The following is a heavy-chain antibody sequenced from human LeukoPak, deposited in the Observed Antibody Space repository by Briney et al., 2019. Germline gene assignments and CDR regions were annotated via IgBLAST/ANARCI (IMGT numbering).Heavy chain of an antibody. D-gene: IGHD3-10*01. CDR2: ISGSGGST. CDR1: GFTFSSYA. Sequence: GASLRLSCAASGFTFSSYAMSWVRLAPGKGLEWVSAISGSGGSTYYADSVKGRFTISRDNSKNTLYLQMNSLRGEDTAVYYCAKNGTQGSGSFYQNFDYWGQGTLVTVSS. J-gene: IGHJ4*02. CDR3: AKNGTQGSGSFYQNFDY. V-gene: IGHV3-23*01.